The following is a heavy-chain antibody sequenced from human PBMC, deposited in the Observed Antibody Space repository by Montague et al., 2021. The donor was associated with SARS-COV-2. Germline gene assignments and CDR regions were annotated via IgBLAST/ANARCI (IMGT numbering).Heavy chain of an antibody. V-gene: IGHV2-70*01. CDR2: IDWDDDK. Sequence: PALVKPTQTLTLTCTFSGFSLSTSGMCVSWIRQPPGKALEWLALIDWDDDKYYSTSLKTRLTISKDTSKNQVVLTMTNMDPVDTATYYCARTQIVDIYYYYGMDVWGQGITVTVSS. CDR1: GFSLSTSGMC. D-gene: IGHD5-12*01. CDR3: ARTQIVDIYYYYGMDV. J-gene: IGHJ6*02.